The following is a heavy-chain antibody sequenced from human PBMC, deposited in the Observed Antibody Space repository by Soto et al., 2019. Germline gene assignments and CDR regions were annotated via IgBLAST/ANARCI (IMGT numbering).Heavy chain of an antibody. J-gene: IGHJ6*02. CDR3: ARYGSGSYYVLSAYYYYGMDV. V-gene: IGHV5-51*01. D-gene: IGHD3-10*01. CDR1: GYSFTSYW. CDR2: IYPCDSDT. Sequence: PGESLICGNGSGYSFTSYWIGWVRQMPGKGLEWMGIIYPCDSDTRYSPSFQGQVTISPDKSISTAYLQWSSLKASDTAMYYCARYGSGSYYVLSAYYYYGMDVWGQGTTVTVSS.